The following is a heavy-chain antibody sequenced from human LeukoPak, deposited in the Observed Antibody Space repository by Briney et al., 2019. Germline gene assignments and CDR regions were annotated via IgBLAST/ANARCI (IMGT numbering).Heavy chain of an antibody. Sequence: SETLSLTCTVSGGSISSYYWSWIRQPPGKGLEWIGYIYYSGSTNYNPSLKSRVTISVDTSKNQFSPKLSSVTAADTAVYYCARDLPYCGGDCYSGYDAFDIWGQGTMVTVSS. J-gene: IGHJ3*02. CDR3: ARDLPYCGGDCYSGYDAFDI. D-gene: IGHD2-21*01. CDR2: IYYSGST. CDR1: GGSISSYY. V-gene: IGHV4-59*01.